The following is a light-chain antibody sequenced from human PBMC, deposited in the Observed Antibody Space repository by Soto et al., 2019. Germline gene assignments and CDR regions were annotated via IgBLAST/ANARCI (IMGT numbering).Light chain of an antibody. V-gene: IGLV2-14*01. Sequence: QSALTQPASVSGSPGQSITISCTGTSSDFGGFKYVSWYQHHPGKAPKLMIYEVSNRPSGVSNRFSGSKSGHTASLTISGFQAEDDADYYCTSYTTWRWVFGGGTQLTV. CDR2: EVS. CDR3: TSYTTWRWV. CDR1: SSDFGGFKY. J-gene: IGLJ3*02.